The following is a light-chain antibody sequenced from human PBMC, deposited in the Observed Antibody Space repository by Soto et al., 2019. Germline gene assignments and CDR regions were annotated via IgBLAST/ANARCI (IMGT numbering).Light chain of an antibody. CDR3: QQYYTYSKT. CDR1: QSISNW. J-gene: IGKJ1*01. V-gene: IGKV1-5*02. CDR2: DAS. Sequence: DIQMTQSPSTLCASVGDRVSIICRASQSISNWLAWYQQKPGKAPKLLVYDASSLESEVPSRFSGSGSGTEFTLTISSLQPDDFATYYCQQYYTYSKTFGQGTKVDIK.